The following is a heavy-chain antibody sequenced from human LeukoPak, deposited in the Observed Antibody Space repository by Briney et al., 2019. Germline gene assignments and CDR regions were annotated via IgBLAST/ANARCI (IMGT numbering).Heavy chain of an antibody. CDR2: VIPIFGTA. J-gene: IGHJ5*02. Sequence: SVKVSCKASGGTFSSYAISWVRQAPGQGLERMGGVIPIFGTANYAQKFQGRVTITTDESTSTAYMELSSLRSEDTAVYYCVRGGIAARDLQNWFDPWGQGTLVTVSS. D-gene: IGHD6-6*01. CDR1: GGTFSSYA. CDR3: VRGGIAARDLQNWFDP. V-gene: IGHV1-69*05.